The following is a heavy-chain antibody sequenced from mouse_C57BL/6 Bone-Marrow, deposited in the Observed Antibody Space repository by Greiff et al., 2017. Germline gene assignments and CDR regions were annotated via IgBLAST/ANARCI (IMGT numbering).Heavy chain of an antibody. Sequence: QVQLQQSGAELARPGASVKMSCKASGYTFTSYTMHWVKQRPGPGLEWIGYINPSSGYTKYNQTFKDKATLTADKSSSTAYMQLSSLTSEDSAVYYCARLYYYGSSLNWYFDVWGTGTTVTVAS. D-gene: IGHD1-1*01. CDR3: ARLYYYGSSLNWYFDV. CDR1: GYTFTSYT. V-gene: IGHV1-4*01. CDR2: INPSSGYT. J-gene: IGHJ1*03.